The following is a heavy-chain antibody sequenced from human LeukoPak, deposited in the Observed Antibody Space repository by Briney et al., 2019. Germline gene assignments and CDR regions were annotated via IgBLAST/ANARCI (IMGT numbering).Heavy chain of an antibody. J-gene: IGHJ4*02. CDR2: INPNSGET. Sequence: ASVKVSCKTSGYTFTDYYIHWVRQAPGQGLEWMGWINPNSGETNSAQKFQGRVTMTGDTSISTAYMELRRVTSDDTAVYYCARDRDYSNTERGFDYWGQGTLVAVSS. D-gene: IGHD4-11*01. V-gene: IGHV1-2*02. CDR3: ARDRDYSNTERGFDY. CDR1: GYTFTDYY.